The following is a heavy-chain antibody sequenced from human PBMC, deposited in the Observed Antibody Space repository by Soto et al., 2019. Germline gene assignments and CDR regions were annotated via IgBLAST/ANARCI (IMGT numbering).Heavy chain of an antibody. CDR3: ARSPGGYNID. CDR2: INTDGSST. D-gene: IGHD5-18*01. Sequence: EVQLVESGGGLVQPGGSLRLSCAASGFSFSSYWMHWVRQGPGKGLVWVSRINTDGSSTNYADSVKGRFTISRDNAKNTVYLQMNSLRAEYTAVYYCARSPGGYNIDWGQGTMVTVSS. V-gene: IGHV3-74*01. CDR1: GFSFSSYW. J-gene: IGHJ3*01.